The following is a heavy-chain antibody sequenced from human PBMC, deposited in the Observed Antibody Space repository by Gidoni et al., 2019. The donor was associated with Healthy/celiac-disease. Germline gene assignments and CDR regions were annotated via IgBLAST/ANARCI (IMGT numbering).Heavy chain of an antibody. Sequence: DVQLVQSGAEVKKPGESLRISCPGSGYSFTSYWISWVRQMPGKGLEWRGRIDPSDSYTNYSPSFQGHVTISADKSISTAYLQWSSLKAADNAMYYCARQDYGGNSDLRYWGQGTLVTVSS. CDR1: GYSFTSYW. CDR2: IDPSDSYT. D-gene: IGHD4-17*01. V-gene: IGHV5-10-1*01. J-gene: IGHJ4*02. CDR3: ARQDYGGNSDLRY.